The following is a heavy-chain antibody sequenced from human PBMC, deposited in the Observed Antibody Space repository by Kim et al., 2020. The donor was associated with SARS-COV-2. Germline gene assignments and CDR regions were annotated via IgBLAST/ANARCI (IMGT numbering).Heavy chain of an antibody. CDR3: ARELLLWFGELSLFDY. CDR1: GYTFTSYA. V-gene: IGHV1-3*01. CDR2: INAGNGNT. Sequence: ASVKVSCKASGYTFTSYAMHWVRQAPGQRLEWMGWINAGNGNTKYSQKFQGRVTITRDTSASTAYMELSSLRSEDTAVYYCARELLLWFGELSLFDYWGQGTLVTVSS. J-gene: IGHJ4*02. D-gene: IGHD3-10*01.